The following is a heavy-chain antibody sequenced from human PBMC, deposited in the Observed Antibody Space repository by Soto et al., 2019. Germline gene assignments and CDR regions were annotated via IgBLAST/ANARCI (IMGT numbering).Heavy chain of an antibody. CDR1: GDSVSSNSAA. CDR3: ARVVYSSSYVGKRPSWFDS. D-gene: IGHD6-13*01. V-gene: IGHV6-1*01. J-gene: IGHJ5*01. Sequence: PSQTLSLTCAISGDSVSSNSAAWNWIRQSPSRGLEWLGRTYYRSKWYNDYAVSVKSRITINPDTSKNQFSLQLNSVTPEDTAVYYCARVVYSSSYVGKRPSWFDSSGQGTLVTVAS. CDR2: TYYRSKWYN.